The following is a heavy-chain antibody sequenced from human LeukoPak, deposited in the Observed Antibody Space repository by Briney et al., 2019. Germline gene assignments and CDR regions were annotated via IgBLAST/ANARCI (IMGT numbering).Heavy chain of an antibody. CDR1: GFTLSSYS. CDR2: ISSSSSYI. V-gene: IGHV3-21*01. Sequence: GGSLRLSCAASGFTLSSYSMNWVRQAPGKGLEWVSSISSSSSYIYYADSVKGRFTISRDNAKNSLYLQMNSLRAEDTAVYYCARDGNYYDSSGYLKFDPWGQGTLVSVSS. D-gene: IGHD3-22*01. J-gene: IGHJ5*02. CDR3: ARDGNYYDSSGYLKFDP.